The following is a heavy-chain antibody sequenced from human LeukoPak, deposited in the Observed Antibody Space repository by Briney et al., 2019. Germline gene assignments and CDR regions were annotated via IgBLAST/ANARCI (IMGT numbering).Heavy chain of an antibody. CDR1: GFTFSSYP. J-gene: IGHJ4*02. D-gene: IGHD3-3*01. V-gene: IGHV3-23*01. CDR2: SGSGGST. Sequence: GGSLRLSCAASGFTFSSYPMSWVRQAPGKGLEWVSGSGSGGSTYYADSVKGRFTISRDNSKNTLYLQMNSLRAEDTAVYYCAKDFWSGYYPNYWGQGTLVTVSS. CDR3: AKDFWSGYYPNY.